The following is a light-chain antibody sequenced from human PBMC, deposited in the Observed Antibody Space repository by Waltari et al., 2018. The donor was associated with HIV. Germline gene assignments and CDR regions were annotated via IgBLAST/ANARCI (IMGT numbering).Light chain of an antibody. CDR1: QFIGNH. J-gene: IGKJ1*01. CDR2: AAS. V-gene: IGKV1-39*01. Sequence: DIQMTQSPPSLSASVGDTVNITCRASQFIGNHLNWYQQKSGKAPKLLIHAASSLQSGVPSGFSGSGSGTDFTLTISSLQAEDFATYYCQQSYSTPPTFGQGTRVDIK. CDR3: QQSYSTPPT.